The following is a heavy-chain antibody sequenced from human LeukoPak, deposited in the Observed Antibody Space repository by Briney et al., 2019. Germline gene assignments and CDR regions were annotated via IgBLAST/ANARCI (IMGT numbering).Heavy chain of an antibody. V-gene: IGHV3-30-3*01. CDR3: ASTIGYCSSTSCYGPSWFGP. J-gene: IGHJ5*02. CDR2: ISYDGSNK. CDR1: GFTFSSYA. D-gene: IGHD2-2*01. Sequence: AGGSLRLSCAASGFTFSSYAMHWVRQAPGKGLEWVAVISYDGSNKYYADSVKGRFTISRDNSKNTLYLQMHSLRAEDTAVYYCASTIGYCSSTSCYGPSWFGPWGQGTLVTVSS.